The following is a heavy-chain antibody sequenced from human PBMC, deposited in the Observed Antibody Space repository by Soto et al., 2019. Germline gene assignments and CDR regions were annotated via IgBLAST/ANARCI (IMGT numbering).Heavy chain of an antibody. CDR2: IYYSGRT. Sequence: XESLSLPCIVSGESISSSSYYWGWIRQPPGKGLEWIGSIYYSGRTYYNPSFKSRVTISIDTSKNQFSLKLSSVTATDTAVYYCARQRTKVVTQAYFDHWGQGALVTVSS. D-gene: IGHD2-21*02. CDR3: ARQRTKVVTQAYFDH. CDR1: GESISSSSYY. V-gene: IGHV4-39*01. J-gene: IGHJ4*02.